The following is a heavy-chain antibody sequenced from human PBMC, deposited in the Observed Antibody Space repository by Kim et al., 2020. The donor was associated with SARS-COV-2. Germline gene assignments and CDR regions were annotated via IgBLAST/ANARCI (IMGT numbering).Heavy chain of an antibody. CDR1: GYTFTSYA. CDR3: ARVLHLYDYGDY. J-gene: IGHJ4*02. Sequence: ASVKVSCKASGYTFTSYAMHWVRQAPGQKLEWMGWINAGNGNTKYSQKFQGRVTITRDTSASTAYMELSSLRSEDTAVYYCARVLHLYDYGDYWGQGTLVTVSS. V-gene: IGHV1-3*01. CDR2: INAGNGNT. D-gene: IGHD2-2*01.